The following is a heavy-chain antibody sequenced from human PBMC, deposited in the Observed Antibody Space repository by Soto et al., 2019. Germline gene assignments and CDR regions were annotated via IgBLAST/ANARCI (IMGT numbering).Heavy chain of an antibody. CDR3: VKDGSSGWPYYYGLDV. J-gene: IGHJ6*02. V-gene: IGHV3-30*18. CDR2: ISYDGRNK. Sequence: QVQLVESGGGGVQPGRSLGLSCAASGFTFSSYGMHWVRQAPGKGLDWVAVISYDGRNKYYADSVKGRFTISRDNSKNTLYLQMSSLRAEDTAVYYCVKDGSSGWPYYYGLDVWGQGTTVTVSS. D-gene: IGHD6-19*01. CDR1: GFTFSSYG.